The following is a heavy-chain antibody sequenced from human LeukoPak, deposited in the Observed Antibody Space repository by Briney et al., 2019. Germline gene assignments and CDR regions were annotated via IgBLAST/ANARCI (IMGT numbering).Heavy chain of an antibody. Sequence: SETLSLTCNVSGGSIRGYYWSWIRQPPGKGLECIGYIYSSGSTNYNPSLKSRVTMSVDTSRNQFSLKVSSVTAADTAVYYCARHIVVPAAIRSAGIDYWGQGTLVTVSS. D-gene: IGHD2-2*01. CDR2: IYSSGST. CDR1: GGSIRGYY. V-gene: IGHV4-59*08. CDR3: ARHIVVPAAIRSAGIDY. J-gene: IGHJ4*02.